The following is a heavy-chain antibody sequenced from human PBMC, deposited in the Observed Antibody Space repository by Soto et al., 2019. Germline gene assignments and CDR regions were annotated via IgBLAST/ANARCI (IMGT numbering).Heavy chain of an antibody. D-gene: IGHD3-10*01. J-gene: IGHJ4*02. V-gene: IGHV3-64D*06. CDR1: GFTFSSYA. CDR3: GGVIPLGYFDY. Sequence: EVQLVESGGGLVQPGGSLKLSCSASGFTFSSYAMHWVRQAPGKGLEYVSAISSNGGSTYYADSVKGRFTISRDNSKNTLYLQMSSLRAEDTAVYYCGGVIPLGYFDYWCQGTLFTVSS. CDR2: ISSNGGST.